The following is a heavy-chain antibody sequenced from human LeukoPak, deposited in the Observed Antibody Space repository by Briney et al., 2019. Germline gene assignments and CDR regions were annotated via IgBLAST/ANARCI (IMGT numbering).Heavy chain of an antibody. CDR1: GFTFTTYW. Sequence: GGSLRLSCAASGFTFTTYWMSWVRQAPGKGLEWVANIKQDGSEKYYVDSVKGRFTISRDNAKNSLYLQMNSLRVEDTAVYYCAKDGYDTLTGYYPFDYWGQGTLVTVSS. D-gene: IGHD3-9*01. CDR2: IKQDGSEK. J-gene: IGHJ4*02. CDR3: AKDGYDTLTGYYPFDY. V-gene: IGHV3-7*03.